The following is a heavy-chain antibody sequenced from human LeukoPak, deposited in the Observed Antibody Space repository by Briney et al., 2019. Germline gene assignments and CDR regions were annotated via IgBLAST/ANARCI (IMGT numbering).Heavy chain of an antibody. Sequence: SETLSLTCAVSGYSISSGYYWGCMRQPPGKGLEWIGSIYHSGSTYYNPSLKSRVTLSVDTSKHQFSLKLSSVTAADTAVYYCAREFSGSYYGFWGQGTMVTV. J-gene: IGHJ4*02. D-gene: IGHD1-26*01. CDR2: IYHSGST. CDR3: AREFSGSYYGF. V-gene: IGHV4-38-2*02. CDR1: GYSISSGYY.